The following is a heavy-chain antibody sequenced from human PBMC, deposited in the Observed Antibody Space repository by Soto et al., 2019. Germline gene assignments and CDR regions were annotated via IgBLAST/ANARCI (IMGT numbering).Heavy chain of an antibody. J-gene: IGHJ4*01. D-gene: IGHD6-19*01. CDR2: IYHSGST. CDR1: GDSISSSKW. V-gene: IGHV4-4*02. CDR3: ARHDGFSSGWIFDY. Sequence: SETLSLTCAVSGDSISSSKWWSWVRQPPGKGLEWIGEIYHSGSTNYNPSLKSRVIISVDKSNNQLSLKLRSVTAADTAVYYCARHDGFSSGWIFDYWGHGTLVTVSS.